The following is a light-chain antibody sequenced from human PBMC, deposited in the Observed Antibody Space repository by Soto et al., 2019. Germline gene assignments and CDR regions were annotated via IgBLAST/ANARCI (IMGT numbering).Light chain of an antibody. CDR1: SSNIGAGYD. CDR3: QSYDSSLSGFVV. V-gene: IGLV1-40*01. J-gene: IGLJ2*01. CDR2: GNS. Sequence: QSVLTQPPSVSGAPGQRVTISYTGSSSNIGAGYDVHWYQQLPGTAPKLLIYGNSNRPSGVPDRFSGSKSGTSASLAITGLQAEDEADYYCQSYDSSLSGFVVFGEGTNLTVL.